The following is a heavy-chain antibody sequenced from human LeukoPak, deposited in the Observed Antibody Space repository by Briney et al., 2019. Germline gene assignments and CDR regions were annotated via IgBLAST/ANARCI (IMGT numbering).Heavy chain of an antibody. CDR1: GFTFSGFA. J-gene: IGHJ6*03. CDR2: ISRSGEST. Sequence: QPGGSLRLSCAASGFTFSGFAMSWIRQAPGKGLEWVSSISRSGESTFYADSVKGRFTISRDNSKNTLYLQMNSLRPEDTAVYYCASWRLDYDSSGLVWGKGTTVTVSS. V-gene: IGHV3-23*01. D-gene: IGHD3-22*01. CDR3: ASWRLDYDSSGLV.